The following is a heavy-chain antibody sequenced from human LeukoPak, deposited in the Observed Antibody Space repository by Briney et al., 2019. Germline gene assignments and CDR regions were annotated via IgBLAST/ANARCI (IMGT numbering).Heavy chain of an antibody. CDR1: GFTFSSYS. CDR3: ARDLSTMRFNWFDP. V-gene: IGHV3-21*01. Sequence: PGGSLRLSCAASGFTFSSYSMNWVRQAPGKGLEWVSSISSSSSYIYYADSVKGRFTISRDNAKNSLYLQMNSLRAEDTAVYYCARDLSTMRFNWFDPWGQGTLVTVSS. D-gene: IGHD2/OR15-2a*01. J-gene: IGHJ5*02. CDR2: ISSSSSYI.